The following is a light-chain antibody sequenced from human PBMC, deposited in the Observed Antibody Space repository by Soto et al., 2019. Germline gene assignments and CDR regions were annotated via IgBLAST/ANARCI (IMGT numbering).Light chain of an antibody. V-gene: IGLV1-40*01. CDR1: SSNIGIPYD. J-gene: IGLJ2*01. CDR2: GDS. Sequence: QPVLTQPPSVSGAPGQRVTISCTGSSSNIGIPYDVHWYQQLPGTAPKLLIYGDSNRPSGVPDRFSGSKSGTSASLAITGLQAEDEADYYCQSYDTGLSGVVFGGGTKLTVL. CDR3: QSYDTGLSGVV.